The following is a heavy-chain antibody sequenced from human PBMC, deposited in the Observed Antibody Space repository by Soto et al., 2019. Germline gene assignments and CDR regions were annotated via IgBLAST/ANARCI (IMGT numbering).Heavy chain of an antibody. CDR3: AKSNGRRGWLQHVDF. V-gene: IGHV3-33*03. Sequence: QVQLVESGGGVVQPGRSLRLSCAASGFTFSFYGMHWVRQAPGKGLEWVAVIWYDGSNEYYADSVKGRFTISRDNSKNTLYLQMNSLRAEDTAVYYCAKSNGRRGWLQHVDFGGQGTLVTVSS. CDR1: GFTFSFYG. D-gene: IGHD6-13*01. CDR2: IWYDGSNE. J-gene: IGHJ4*02.